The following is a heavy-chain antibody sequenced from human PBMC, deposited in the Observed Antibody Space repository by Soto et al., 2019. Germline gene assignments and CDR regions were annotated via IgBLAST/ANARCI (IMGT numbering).Heavy chain of an antibody. CDR3: AHTRSITYYGGGGEFDY. CDR1: GFALTNSGVG. D-gene: IGHD3-10*01. Sequence: QITLKESGPTLVKPTQTLTLTCSFSGFALTNSGVGVGWIRQPPGKALEWLAFIYWDDEKHYRPSLQSRLTVTKDTAKDQVVHTMTNMDPVDTATYYCAHTRSITYYGGGGEFDYWGQGTLVIVSS. CDR2: IYWDDEK. V-gene: IGHV2-5*02. J-gene: IGHJ4*02.